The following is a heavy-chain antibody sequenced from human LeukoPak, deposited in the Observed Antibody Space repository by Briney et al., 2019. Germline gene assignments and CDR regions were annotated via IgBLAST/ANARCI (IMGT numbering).Heavy chain of an antibody. Sequence: GGSLRLSCAASGFNFANHAMSWVRQTPGKGLEWVSAISGGGDTTYYADSVTGRFTVSRDNSKDTLFLQMHSLRPGDTAVYYCVREDTPATANYWGQGTLVTISS. CDR1: GFNFANHA. V-gene: IGHV3-23*01. D-gene: IGHD2-21*02. CDR3: VREDTPATANY. J-gene: IGHJ4*02. CDR2: ISGGGDTT.